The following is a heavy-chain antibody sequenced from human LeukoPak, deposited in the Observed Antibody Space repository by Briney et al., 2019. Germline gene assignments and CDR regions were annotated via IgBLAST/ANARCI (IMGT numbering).Heavy chain of an antibody. CDR2: INPSGGST. J-gene: IGHJ4*02. Sequence: ASVKVSCKASGYTFTSYYMHWVRQAPGQGLEWMGIINPSGGSTSYAQKFQGRVTMTRDTSTSTVYMELSSLRSEDTAVYYCARVTKLKHGSGSYFGYWGQGTLVTVSS. V-gene: IGHV1-46*01. CDR3: ARVTKLKHGSGSYFGY. D-gene: IGHD3-10*01. CDR1: GYTFTSYY.